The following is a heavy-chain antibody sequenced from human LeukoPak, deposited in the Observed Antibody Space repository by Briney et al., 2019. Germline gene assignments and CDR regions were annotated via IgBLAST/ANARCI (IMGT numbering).Heavy chain of an antibody. Sequence: LRLSCAASGFTFSSYAMSWIRQLPGKGLEWIGYIYYNGHTYYNPSLKSRVVISVDTSKNQFSLKLSSVTAADTAVYYCANYASGTYRFDPWGQGTLVTVSS. CDR3: ANYASGTYRFDP. CDR1: GFTFSSYA. D-gene: IGHD3-10*01. CDR2: IYYNGHT. J-gene: IGHJ5*02. V-gene: IGHV4-31*02.